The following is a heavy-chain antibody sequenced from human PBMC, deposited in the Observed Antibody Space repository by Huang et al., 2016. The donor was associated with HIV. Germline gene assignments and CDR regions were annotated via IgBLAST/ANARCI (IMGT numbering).Heavy chain of an antibody. CDR1: GFTFNNFG. V-gene: IGHV3-30*18. J-gene: IGHJ4*02. D-gene: IGHD2-15*01. Sequence: QVQLVESGGGVVQPGRSLSLSCVASGFTFNNFGMHWVRQAPGQGLVGVAVISYDGSNGRYSESVKGRFTISRDNPMDTLYLQMNSLRPDDTAVYYCAKESRWYSDLDNWGQGTLVTVSS. CDR3: AKESRWYSDLDN. CDR2: ISYDGSNG.